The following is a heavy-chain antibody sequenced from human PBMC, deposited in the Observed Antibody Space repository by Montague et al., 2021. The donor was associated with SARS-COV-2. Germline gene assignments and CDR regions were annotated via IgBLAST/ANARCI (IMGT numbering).Heavy chain of an antibody. D-gene: IGHD3-3*01. Sequence: SLRLSCAASGFTFDDYGMSWVRQAPGKGLEWVSGINWNGGSTNYADSVKGRFTISRDNAKNSLYLQLNSLRAEDTALYHCVREGFLEWLLYPRRYFMDVWGQGTTVTVSS. CDR3: VREGFLEWLLYPRRYFMDV. CDR2: INWNGGST. CDR1: GFTFDDYG. V-gene: IGHV3-20*01. J-gene: IGHJ6*02.